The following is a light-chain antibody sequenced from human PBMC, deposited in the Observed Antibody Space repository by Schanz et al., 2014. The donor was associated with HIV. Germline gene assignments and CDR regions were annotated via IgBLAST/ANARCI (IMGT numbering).Light chain of an antibody. J-gene: IGKJ1*01. Sequence: EIVLTQSPGTLSLSPGERATLSCRASQSVSSYLAWYQQKPGLAPRLLIYDVSNRATDIPARFSGSGSGTXFTLTISSLEPXXXXVYYCQQRINWPRTFGQGTKVEIK. CDR3: QQRINWPRT. CDR1: QSVSSY. CDR2: DVS. V-gene: IGKV3-11*01.